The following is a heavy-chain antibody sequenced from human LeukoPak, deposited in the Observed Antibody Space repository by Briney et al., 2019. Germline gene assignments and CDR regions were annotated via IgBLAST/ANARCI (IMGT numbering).Heavy chain of an antibody. CDR1: GGSISGYY. CDR2: IYYSGST. CDR3: ARGREYYDSTGYYY. V-gene: IGHV4-59*01. J-gene: IGHJ4*02. D-gene: IGHD3-22*01. Sequence: SETLSLTCTVSGGSISGYYWSWIRQPPGKGLEWIGYIYYSGSTNYNPSLKSRVTISVDTSKNQVSLKLSSVTAADTAVYYCARGREYYDSTGYYYWGQGTLVTVSS.